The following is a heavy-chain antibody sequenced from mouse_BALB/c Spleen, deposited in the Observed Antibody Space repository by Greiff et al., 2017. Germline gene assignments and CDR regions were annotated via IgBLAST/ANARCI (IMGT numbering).Heavy chain of an antibody. Sequence: EVKLQESGPGLVKPSQSLSLTCSVTGYSITSGYYWNWIRQFPGNKLEWMGYISYDGSNNYNPSLKNRISITRDTSKNQFFLKLNSVTTEDTATYYCARDRVYGNYDYWGQGTTLTVSS. V-gene: IGHV3-6*02. CDR2: ISYDGSN. J-gene: IGHJ2*01. CDR1: GYSITSGYY. CDR3: ARDRVYGNYDY. D-gene: IGHD2-1*01.